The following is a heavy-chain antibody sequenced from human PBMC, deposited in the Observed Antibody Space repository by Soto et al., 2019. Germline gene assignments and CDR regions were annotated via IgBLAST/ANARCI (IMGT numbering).Heavy chain of an antibody. J-gene: IGHJ4*02. Sequence: QLQLQESGPGLVKPSETLSLTCTVSGGSISSSSYYWGWIRQPPGKGLEWIGSIYYSGSTYYNPSLKSRVTISVDTSKNQFSLKLSSVTAADTAVYYCARLYGPGLAYCGGDCYSGDIDYWGQGTLVTVSS. CDR3: ARLYGPGLAYCGGDCYSGDIDY. V-gene: IGHV4-39*01. CDR1: GGSISSSSYY. D-gene: IGHD2-21*02. CDR2: IYYSGST.